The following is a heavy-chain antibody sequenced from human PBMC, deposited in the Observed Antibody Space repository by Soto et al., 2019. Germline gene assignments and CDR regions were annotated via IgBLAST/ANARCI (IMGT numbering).Heavy chain of an antibody. CDR2: ISYDGSNK. Sequence: PGGSLRLSCAASGFTFSSYGMHWVRQAPGKGLEWVAVISYDGSNKYYADSVKGRFTISRDNSKNTLYLQMNSLRAEDTAVYYCAKAPCSGGSCYHDYWGQGTLVTVS. V-gene: IGHV3-30*18. CDR3: AKAPCSGGSCYHDY. CDR1: GFTFSSYG. J-gene: IGHJ4*02. D-gene: IGHD2-15*01.